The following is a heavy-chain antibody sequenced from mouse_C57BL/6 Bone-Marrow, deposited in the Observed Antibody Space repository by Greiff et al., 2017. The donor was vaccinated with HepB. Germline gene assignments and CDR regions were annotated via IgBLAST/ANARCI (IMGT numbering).Heavy chain of an antibody. D-gene: IGHD1-1*02. J-gene: IGHJ1*03. CDR2: ISSGGDYI. Sequence: EVQLVESGEGLVKPGGSLKLSCAASGFTFSSYAMSWVRQTPEKRLEWVAYISSGGDYIYYADTVKGRFTISRDNARNTLYLQMSSLKSEDTAMYYCTREGDGGSYYWYFDVWGTGTTVTVSS. CDR1: GFTFSSYA. CDR3: TREGDGGSYYWYFDV. V-gene: IGHV5-9-1*02.